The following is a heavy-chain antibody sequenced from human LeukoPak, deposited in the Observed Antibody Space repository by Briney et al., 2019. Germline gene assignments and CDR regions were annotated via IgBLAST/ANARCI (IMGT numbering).Heavy chain of an antibody. Sequence: SVTVSCKASGGTFSSYAISWVRQAPGQGLEWMGGIIPIFGTANYAQKFQGRVTITADESTSTAYMELSGLRSEDTAVYYCARESTEEMATIRPQFDYWGQGTLVTVSS. CDR1: GGTFSSYA. CDR2: IIPIFGTA. J-gene: IGHJ4*02. CDR3: ARESTEEMATIRPQFDY. V-gene: IGHV1-69*13. D-gene: IGHD5-24*01.